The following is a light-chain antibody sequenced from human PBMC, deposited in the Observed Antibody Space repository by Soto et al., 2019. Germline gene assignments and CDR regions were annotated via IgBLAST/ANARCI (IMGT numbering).Light chain of an antibody. Sequence: TVVTQEPSFSVSPGRTVTLTCGLSSGSVSTSYYPSWYQQTPGQAPRTLIYSTNTRSSGVPDRFSGSILGNKAALTITGAQADDESDYYCVLYMGSGVWVIGGGTKLTVL. J-gene: IGLJ3*02. CDR2: STN. CDR1: SGSVSTSYY. V-gene: IGLV8-61*01. CDR3: VLYMGSGVWV.